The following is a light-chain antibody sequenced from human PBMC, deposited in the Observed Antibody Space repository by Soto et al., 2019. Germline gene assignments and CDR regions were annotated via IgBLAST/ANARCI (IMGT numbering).Light chain of an antibody. Sequence: EIVLTQSPATLSLSPGETATPSGRASQSVHSNLAWFQQHPGQAPRLLIYGASSRATGIPVRFSGSGSGTEFTLTISSLQPEDFAVYYCQQYTDWPWGTFGGGTKVDIK. V-gene: IGKV3-15*01. CDR2: GAS. J-gene: IGKJ4*01. CDR1: QSVHSN. CDR3: QQYTDWPWGT.